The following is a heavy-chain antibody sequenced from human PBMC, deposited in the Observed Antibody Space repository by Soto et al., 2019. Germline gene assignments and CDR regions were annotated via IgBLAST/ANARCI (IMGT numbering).Heavy chain of an antibody. J-gene: IGHJ3*02. Sequence: GGSLRLSCAASGFTFSSYAMHWVRQAPGKGLEWVAVISYDGSNKYYADPVKGRFTISRDNSKNTLYLQMNSLRAEDTAVYYCARDPGSSWFPRYAFDIWGQGTMVTVSS. V-gene: IGHV3-30-3*01. CDR2: ISYDGSNK. CDR3: ARDPGSSWFPRYAFDI. CDR1: GFTFSSYA. D-gene: IGHD6-13*01.